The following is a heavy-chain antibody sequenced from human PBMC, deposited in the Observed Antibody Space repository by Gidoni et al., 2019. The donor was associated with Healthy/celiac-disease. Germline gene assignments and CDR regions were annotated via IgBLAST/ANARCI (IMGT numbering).Heavy chain of an antibody. J-gene: IGHJ4*02. Sequence: QLQLQESGPGLVKPSETLSLTCTVSGGSISSSSYYWGWIRQPPGKGLEWIGSIYYSGSTDYNPSLKSRVTISVDTSKNQFSLKLSSVTAADTAVYYCAGRFLEWLLGTDYWGQGTLVTVSS. CDR1: GGSISSSSYY. CDR3: AGRFLEWLLGTDY. V-gene: IGHV4-39*01. D-gene: IGHD3-3*01. CDR2: IYYSGST.